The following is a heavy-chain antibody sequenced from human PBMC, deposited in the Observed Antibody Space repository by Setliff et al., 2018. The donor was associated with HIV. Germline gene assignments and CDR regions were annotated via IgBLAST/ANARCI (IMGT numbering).Heavy chain of an antibody. V-gene: IGHV4-59*11. Sequence: PSETLSLTCTVSGGSINGHYWSWIRQPPGKGLEWIGYIYYTGSTNYNPSLKSRVTISVDTSKNTLFLQMNGLRADDTAVYYCAKDYYYGSGTYSNAYFDYWGQGTLVTVSS. CDR2: IYYTGST. D-gene: IGHD3-10*01. CDR1: GGSINGHY. CDR3: AKDYYYGSGTYSNAYFDY. J-gene: IGHJ4*02.